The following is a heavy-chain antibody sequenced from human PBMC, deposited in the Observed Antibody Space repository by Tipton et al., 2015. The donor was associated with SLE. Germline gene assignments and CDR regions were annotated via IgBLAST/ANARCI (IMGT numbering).Heavy chain of an antibody. D-gene: IGHD3-16*01. J-gene: IGHJ5*02. Sequence: TLSLTCSVSGGSISTTSYYWGWIRQPPGKGPECIGYIYHTGSTRLNPSLESRVTMSVDTSKNQFSLKLSSVTAADTAIYYCARDRFGYNFFDPWGQGTLVTVSS. CDR1: GGSISTTSYY. CDR2: IYHTGST. V-gene: IGHV4-61*01. CDR3: ARDRFGYNFFDP.